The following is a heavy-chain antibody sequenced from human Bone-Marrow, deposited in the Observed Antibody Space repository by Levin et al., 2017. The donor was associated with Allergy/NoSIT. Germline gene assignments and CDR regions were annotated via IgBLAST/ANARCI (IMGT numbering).Heavy chain of an antibody. V-gene: IGHV3-7*01. D-gene: IGHD2-15*01. CDR1: GFTFFTYW. CDR2: IAHDGSET. J-gene: IGHJ4*02. CDR3: VRQARRERGGDY. Sequence: GVSLRLSCTASGFTFFTYWMNWARQAPGKGPEWVASIAHDGSETYYVDSVKGRFTISRDNARNSLFLQMNSLRAEDTAVYYCVRQARRERGGDYWGQGTLIIVSS.